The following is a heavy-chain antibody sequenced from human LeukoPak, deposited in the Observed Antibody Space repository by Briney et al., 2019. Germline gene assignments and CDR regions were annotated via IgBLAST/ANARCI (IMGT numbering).Heavy chain of an antibody. CDR3: APGGLTGYPY. J-gene: IGHJ4*02. CDR1: GFTFSSFA. CDR2: ISGSGGST. D-gene: IGHD3-9*01. Sequence: GGSLRLSCAASGFTFSSFAMTWVRQTPGKGLEWVSAISGSGGSTYYADSVRGRFTISRDNSKNTLYLQMNSLRAEDTAVYHCAPGGLTGYPYWGQGTLVTVSS. V-gene: IGHV3-23*01.